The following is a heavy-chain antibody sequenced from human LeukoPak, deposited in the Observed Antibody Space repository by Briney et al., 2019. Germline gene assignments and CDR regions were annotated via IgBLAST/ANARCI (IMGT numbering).Heavy chain of an antibody. Sequence: SETLSLTCTVSGGSISSSSYYWGWIRRPPGKGLEWIGSIYYSGSTYYNPSLKSRVTISVDTSKNQFSLKLSSVTAADTAVYYCARHTSGPLTYWGQGTLVTVSS. V-gene: IGHV4-39*01. CDR2: IYYSGST. J-gene: IGHJ4*02. CDR3: ARHTSGPLTY. CDR1: GGSISSSSYY.